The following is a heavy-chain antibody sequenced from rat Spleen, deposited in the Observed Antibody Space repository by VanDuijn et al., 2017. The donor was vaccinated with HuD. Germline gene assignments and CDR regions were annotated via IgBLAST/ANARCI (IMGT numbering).Heavy chain of an antibody. V-gene: IGHV5-7*01. CDR2: ISYDGGST. Sequence: EVQLVESGGGLVQPGRSLKLSCAASGFTFSSFPMAWVRQAPKQGLEWVATISYDGGSTYYRDSVKGRFTISRDNAKSTLYLQMDSLRSEDTATYYCARRHYGYTDYFDYWGQGVMVTVSS. J-gene: IGHJ2*01. CDR1: GFTFSSFP. D-gene: IGHD1-9*01. CDR3: ARRHYGYTDYFDY.